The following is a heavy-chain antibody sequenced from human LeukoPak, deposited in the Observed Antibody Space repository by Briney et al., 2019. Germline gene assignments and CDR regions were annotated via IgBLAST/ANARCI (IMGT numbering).Heavy chain of an antibody. CDR3: ARDGVGAVKPHDY. V-gene: IGHV3-74*01. CDR2: INSDGSST. CDR1: GFTFSSYW. Sequence: GGSLRLSCAASGFTFSSYWMHWVRQAPGKGLVWVSRINSDGSSTSYADSVKGRFAISRDNAKNTLYLQMNSLRAEDTAVYYCARDGVGAVKPHDYWGQGTLVTVSS. J-gene: IGHJ4*02. D-gene: IGHD1-26*01.